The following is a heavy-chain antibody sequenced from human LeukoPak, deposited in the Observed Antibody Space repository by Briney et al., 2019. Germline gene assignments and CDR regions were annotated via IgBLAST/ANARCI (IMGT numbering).Heavy chain of an antibody. D-gene: IGHD3-22*01. CDR3: ARGNYYDSSGQNTLFDC. J-gene: IGHJ4*02. V-gene: IGHV1-46*01. CDR1: GYTFTSYY. Sequence: ASVKVSCKASGYTFTSYYMHWVRQAPGQGLEWMGITNPSGGSTSYAQKFQGRVTMTRDTSTSTVYMELSSLRSEDTAVYYCARGNYYDSSGQNTLFDCWGQGTLVTVSS. CDR2: TNPSGGST.